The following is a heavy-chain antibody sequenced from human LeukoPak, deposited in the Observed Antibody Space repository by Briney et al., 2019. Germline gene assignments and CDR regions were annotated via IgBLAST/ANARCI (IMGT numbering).Heavy chain of an antibody. D-gene: IGHD3-9*01. J-gene: IGHJ6*02. CDR2: IYTSGST. CDR1: GGSISSYY. V-gene: IGHV4-4*07. CDR3: ARDNDISRGFYYAMDV. Sequence: ASETLSLTCTVSGGSISSYYRSWIRQPAGKGLEWIGRIYTSGSTNYNPSLKSRVTMSVDTSKNQFSLKLSSVTAVDTAVYYCARDNDISRGFYYAMDVWGQGTTVIVSS.